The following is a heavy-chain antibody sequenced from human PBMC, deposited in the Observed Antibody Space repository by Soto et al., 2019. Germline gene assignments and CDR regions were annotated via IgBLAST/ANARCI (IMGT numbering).Heavy chain of an antibody. J-gene: IGHJ6*02. CDR2: ISAYNGNT. D-gene: IGHD2-21*01. CDR1: GYTFTSYG. CDR3: ATSCRGEWGWSGGMDF. Sequence: ASVKVSCKASGYTFTSYGISWVRQAPGQGLEWMGWISAYNGNTNYAQKLQGRVTMTTDTSTSTAYMELRSLRSDDTAVYYCATSCRGEWGWSGGMDFWGQGTMVTVSS. V-gene: IGHV1-18*01.